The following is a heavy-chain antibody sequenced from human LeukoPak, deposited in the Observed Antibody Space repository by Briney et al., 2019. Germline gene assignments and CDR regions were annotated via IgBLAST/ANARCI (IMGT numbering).Heavy chain of an antibody. CDR3: ARGHSSGWKDAFDI. V-gene: IGHV3-21*01. J-gene: IGHJ3*02. CDR2: ISSSSSYI. CDR1: GFSFNSFW. Sequence: GGSLRLSCVASGFSFNSFWMSWLRQAPGKGLEWVSSISSSSSYIYYADSVKGRFTTSRDNAKNSLYLQMNSLRAEDTAVYYCARGHSSGWKDAFDIWGQGTMVTVSS. D-gene: IGHD6-19*01.